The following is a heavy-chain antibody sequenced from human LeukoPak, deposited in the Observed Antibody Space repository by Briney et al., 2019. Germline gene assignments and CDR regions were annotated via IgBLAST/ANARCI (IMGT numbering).Heavy chain of an antibody. J-gene: IGHJ4*02. V-gene: IGHV4-39*07. CDR3: ARFFDS. CDR1: GGSVYTSDYY. CDR2: IFYTGKT. Sequence: SETLSLTCTVSGGSVYTSDYYWGWVRQPPGKGPEWIGDIFYTGKTNYNPSLESRVSISIDTSKNQFSLKLTSVTAADTAVYYCARFFDSWGQGTLVTVSS.